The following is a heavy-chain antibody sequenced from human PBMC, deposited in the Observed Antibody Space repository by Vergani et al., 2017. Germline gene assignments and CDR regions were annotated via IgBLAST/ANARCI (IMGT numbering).Heavy chain of an antibody. CDR3: ARLGGFKYCSSTSCYGFYYYYYMDV. J-gene: IGHJ6*03. Sequence: EVQLVQSGAEVKKPGESLKISCKGSGYSFTSYWIGWVRQMPGKGLEWMGIIYPGDSDTRYSPSFQGQVTSSADKSISTAYLQWSSLKASDTAMYYCARLGGFKYCSSTSCYGFYYYYYMDVWGKGTTVTVSS. CDR1: GYSFTSYW. V-gene: IGHV5-51*03. CDR2: IYPGDSDT. D-gene: IGHD2-2*01.